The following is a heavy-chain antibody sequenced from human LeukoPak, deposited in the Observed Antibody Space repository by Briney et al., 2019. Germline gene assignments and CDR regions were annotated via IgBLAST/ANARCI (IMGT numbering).Heavy chain of an antibody. J-gene: IGHJ3*02. CDR1: KFTFSNYG. CDR2: VSSDGGTK. V-gene: IGHV3-30*18. CDR3: AKGVVVVVAADDAFDI. D-gene: IGHD2-15*01. Sequence: PGGSLRLSCTASKFTFSNYGMQWVRQAPGKGLEWVAVVSSDGGTKYFADSVKGRFTISRDNSKNTLYLQMNSLRAEDTAVYYCAKGVVVVVAADDAFDIWGQGTMVTVSS.